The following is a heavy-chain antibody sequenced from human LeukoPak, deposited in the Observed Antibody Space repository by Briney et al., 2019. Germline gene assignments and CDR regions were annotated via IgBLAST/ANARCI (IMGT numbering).Heavy chain of an antibody. V-gene: IGHV1-18*01. CDR3: ARERAQRPGHGMDV. CDR2: ISAYNGNT. D-gene: IGHD1-14*01. CDR1: GYTFTSYG. J-gene: IGHJ6*02. Sequence: GESLKISCKGSGYTFTSYGISWVRQTPGQGLEWMGWISAYNGNTNYAQKLQGRVTMTTDTSTSTAYMELRSLRSDDTAVYYCARERAQRPGHGMDVWGQGTTVTVSS.